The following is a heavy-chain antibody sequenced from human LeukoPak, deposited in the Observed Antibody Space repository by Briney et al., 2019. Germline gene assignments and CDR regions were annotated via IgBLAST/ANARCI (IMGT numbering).Heavy chain of an antibody. V-gene: IGHV4-39*01. J-gene: IGHJ5*02. CDR2: TYYSGST. CDR1: GGSISSSGYY. CDR3: ARHRGYYYGSGSYFDP. D-gene: IGHD3-10*01. Sequence: PSETLSLTCTVCGGSISSSGYYWGWIRQPPGKGLEWIGSTYYSGSTYYNPSLKSRVTISVDTSKNQFSLKLSSVTAADTAVYYCARHRGYYYGSGSYFDPWGQGTLVTVSS.